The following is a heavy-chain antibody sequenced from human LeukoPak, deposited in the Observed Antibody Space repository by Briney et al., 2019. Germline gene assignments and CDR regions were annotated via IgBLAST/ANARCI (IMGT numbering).Heavy chain of an antibody. J-gene: IGHJ5*02. CDR1: GGTFSSYA. V-gene: IGHV1-69*04. D-gene: IGHD2-15*01. CDR3: ARVGVTHWFDP. Sequence: SVKVSCKASGGTFSSYAISWVRQAPGQGLEWMGRIIPILGIANYAQKFQGRVTIIADKSTSTAYMELSSLRSEDTAVYYCARVGVTHWFDPWGQGTLVTVSS. CDR2: IIPILGIA.